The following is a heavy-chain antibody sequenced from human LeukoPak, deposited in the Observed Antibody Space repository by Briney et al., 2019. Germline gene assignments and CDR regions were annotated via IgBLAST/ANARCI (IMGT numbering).Heavy chain of an antibody. CDR3: AKDVEMATIYYFDY. J-gene: IGHJ4*02. V-gene: IGHV3-9*01. Sequence: PGGSLRLSCAASGFTFDDYAMHWVRQAPGKGLEWVSGISWNSGSIGYADSVKGRFTISRDNAKNSLHLQMNSLRAEDTALYYCAKDVEMATIYYFDYWGQGTLVTVSS. D-gene: IGHD5-24*01. CDR1: GFTFDDYA. CDR2: ISWNSGSI.